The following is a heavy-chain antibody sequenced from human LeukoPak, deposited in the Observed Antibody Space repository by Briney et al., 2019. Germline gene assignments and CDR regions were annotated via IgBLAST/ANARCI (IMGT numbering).Heavy chain of an antibody. CDR2: IYYSGST. CDR3: ARGAYDSSGYYWIFDY. D-gene: IGHD3-22*01. J-gene: IGHJ4*02. Sequence: SETLSLTCTVSGGSISSYYWSWIRQPPGKGLEWIGYIYYSGSTNYNPSLKSRVTISVDTSKNQFSLKLSSVTAADTAEYYCARGAYDSSGYYWIFDYWGQGTLVTVSS. V-gene: IGHV4-59*01. CDR1: GGSISSYY.